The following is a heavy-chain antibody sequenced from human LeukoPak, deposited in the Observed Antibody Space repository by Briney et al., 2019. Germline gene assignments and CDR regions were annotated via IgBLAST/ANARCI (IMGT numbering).Heavy chain of an antibody. CDR3: ASRYQYRYFYGRDV. CDR1: GGSISSYY. J-gene: IGHJ6*01. CDR2: INHSGST. Sequence: PSETLSLTCTVSGGSISSYYWSWIRQPPGKGLEWIGEINHSGSTNYNPSLKSRVTISVDTSKKQFSLKLSSVTAADTAVYYCASRYQYRYFYGRDVWAQETAVTVSP. D-gene: IGHD2-15*01. V-gene: IGHV4-34*01.